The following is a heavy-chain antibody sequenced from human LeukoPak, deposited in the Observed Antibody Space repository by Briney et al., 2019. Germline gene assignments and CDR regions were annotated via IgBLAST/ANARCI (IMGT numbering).Heavy chain of an antibody. CDR3: ARDDYGDPFQL. V-gene: IGHV4-61*02. J-gene: IGHJ1*01. CDR1: GESITSGQYY. D-gene: IGHD3-16*01. CDR2: FYISGFT. Sequence: SETLSLTCTVSGESITSGQYYWSWIRQSAVKGLEWIGRFYISGFTNYNPSLKSRVTISLDRSRNQFFLNLTSVTAADTAVYYCARDDYGDPFQLWGQGTLVTVSS.